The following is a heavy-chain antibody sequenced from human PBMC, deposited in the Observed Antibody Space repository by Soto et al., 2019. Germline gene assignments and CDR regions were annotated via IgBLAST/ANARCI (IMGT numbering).Heavy chain of an antibody. Sequence: ASVKVSCKVNGYTLTELSMHWVRQAPGKGLEWMGGFDPEDGETIYAQKFQGRVTMTEDTSTDTAYMELSSLRSEDTAVYYCATAPRYTVAIGYDYWGQGTLVTVSS. V-gene: IGHV1-24*01. CDR3: ATAPRYTVAIGYDY. D-gene: IGHD5-12*01. J-gene: IGHJ4*02. CDR1: GYTLTELS. CDR2: FDPEDGET.